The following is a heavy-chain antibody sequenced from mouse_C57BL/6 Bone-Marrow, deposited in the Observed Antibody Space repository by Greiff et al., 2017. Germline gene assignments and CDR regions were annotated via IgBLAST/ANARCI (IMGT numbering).Heavy chain of an antibody. V-gene: IGHV14-4*01. CDR3: TTPTWLRITPVVATCWDRY. CDR1: GFNIKDYY. CDR2: IDPENGDT. Sequence: VQLQQSGAELVRPGASVTLSCTASGFNIKDYYMHWVKQRPEQGLEWIGWIDPENGDTEYASKFQGKATIPADTSSNTAYLQLSSLTSEDTAVYYCTTPTWLRITPVVATCWDRYWGHGTTLTVSS. D-gene: IGHD1-1*01. J-gene: IGHJ2*01.